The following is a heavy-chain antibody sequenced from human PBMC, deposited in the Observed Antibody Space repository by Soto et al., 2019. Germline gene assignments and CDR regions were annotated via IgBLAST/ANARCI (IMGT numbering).Heavy chain of an antibody. CDR1: GFPFSSYA. Sequence: GGSLRLSCAASGFPFSSYAMSWVRQAPGKGLEWVSAISGSGGSTYYADSVKGRFTISRDNSKNTLYLQMNSLRAEDTAVYYCAKDGSMVRGVIIYWFDPWGQGTLVTVSS. CDR2: ISGSGGST. J-gene: IGHJ5*02. CDR3: AKDGSMVRGVIIYWFDP. D-gene: IGHD3-10*01. V-gene: IGHV3-23*01.